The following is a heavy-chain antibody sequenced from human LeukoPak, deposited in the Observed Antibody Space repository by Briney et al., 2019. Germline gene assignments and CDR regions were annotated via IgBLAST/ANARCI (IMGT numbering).Heavy chain of an antibody. D-gene: IGHD2-2*01. J-gene: IGHJ3*02. Sequence: TSETLSLTCTVSGGSISSYYWSWIRQPAGKGLEWIGRIYTSGSTNYNPSLKSRVTMSVDTSKNQFSLKLSSVTAADTAVYYCARCSSTSCAFLAAFDIWGQGTMVTVSS. CDR1: GGSISSYY. V-gene: IGHV4-4*07. CDR2: IYTSGST. CDR3: ARCSSTSCAFLAAFDI.